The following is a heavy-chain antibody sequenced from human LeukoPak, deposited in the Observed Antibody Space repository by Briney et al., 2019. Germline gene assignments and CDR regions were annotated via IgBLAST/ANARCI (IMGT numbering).Heavy chain of an antibody. CDR3: ARPMVRGVIGVFDY. CDR2: INPNSGGT. CDR1: GYTFTGYY. Sequence: ASVKVSCKASGYTFTGYYMHWVRQAPGQGLEWMGWINPNSGGTNYAQKFQGRVTMTRDTSISTAYMELSRLRSDDTAVYYCARPMVRGVIGVFDYWGRGTLVTVSS. D-gene: IGHD3-10*01. J-gene: IGHJ4*02. V-gene: IGHV1-2*02.